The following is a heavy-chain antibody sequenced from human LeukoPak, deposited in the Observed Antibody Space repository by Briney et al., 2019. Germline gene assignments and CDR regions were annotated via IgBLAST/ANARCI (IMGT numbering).Heavy chain of an antibody. CDR3: ARGGSYWDIDY. CDR2: ISYDGSNK. CDR1: GFTFSSYA. V-gene: IGHV3-30-3*01. J-gene: IGHJ4*02. D-gene: IGHD1-26*01. Sequence: GGSLRPSCAASGFTFSSYAMHWVRQAPGKGLEWVAVISYDGSNKYYADSVKGRFTISRDNSKNTLYLQMNSLRAEDTAVYYCARGGSYWDIDYWGQGTLVTVSS.